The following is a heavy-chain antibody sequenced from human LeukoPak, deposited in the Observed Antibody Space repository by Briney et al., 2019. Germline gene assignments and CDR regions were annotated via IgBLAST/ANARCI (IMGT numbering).Heavy chain of an antibody. CDR2: IYYSGST. J-gene: IGHJ4*02. V-gene: IGHV4-59*08. D-gene: IGHD6-13*01. Sequence: PSETLSLTCTVSGGSINSYYWTWIRQPPGKGLEWIGYIYYSGSTHYNPSLNSRVTISMDTSKNQFSLKLNSVTAADTAVYYCATYSSSWYGFDYWGQGTLVTVSS. CDR1: GGSINSYY. CDR3: ATYSSSWYGFDY.